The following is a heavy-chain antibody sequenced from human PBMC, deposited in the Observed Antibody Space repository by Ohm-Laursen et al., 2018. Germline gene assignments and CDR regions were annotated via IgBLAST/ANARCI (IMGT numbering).Heavy chain of an antibody. CDR1: GGSISNYY. CDR2: IYYSGST. J-gene: IGHJ3*02. D-gene: IGHD6-19*01. V-gene: IGHV4-59*01. Sequence: TLSLTCTVSGGSISNYYWSWIRQPPGKGLEWIGYIYYSGSTNYNPSLKSRVTISVDMSKNQFSLKLSSVTAADTAVYYCAREYSSGWSDAFDIWGQGTMVTVSS. CDR3: AREYSSGWSDAFDI.